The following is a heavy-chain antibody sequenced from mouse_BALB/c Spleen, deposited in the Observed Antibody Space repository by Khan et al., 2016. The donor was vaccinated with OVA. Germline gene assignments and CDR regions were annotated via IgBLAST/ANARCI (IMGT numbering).Heavy chain of an antibody. Sequence: QMQLEESGPGLVAPSQSLSITCTVSGFSLSSNGVSWVRQPPGKGLEWLGVIWGDGSTNYHSTPKSRLIISKDNSKSQVFLKLNSLQTDDTATYYCAKFTPDYYSMDYWGQGTSVTVSS. V-gene: IGHV2-3*01. CDR1: GFSLSSNG. CDR2: IWGDGST. CDR3: AKFTPDYYSMDY. J-gene: IGHJ4*01. D-gene: IGHD1-1*01.